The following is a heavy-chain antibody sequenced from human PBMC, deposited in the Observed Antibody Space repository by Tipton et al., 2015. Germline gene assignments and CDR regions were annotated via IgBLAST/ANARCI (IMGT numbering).Heavy chain of an antibody. CDR1: GDSISSYF. D-gene: IGHD6-13*01. J-gene: IGHJ5*02. CDR2: IYYTGTT. Sequence: GLVKPSETLSLTCSVSGDSISSYFWTWIRQPPGKGLDWIGYIYYTGTTNYNPSLKSRVTMSVDTSKNHFSLRLNSVTAADTAVYSCARGGGSSWYGWFDPWGQGRLVTVSS. V-gene: IGHV4-59*01. CDR3: ARGGGSSWYGWFDP.